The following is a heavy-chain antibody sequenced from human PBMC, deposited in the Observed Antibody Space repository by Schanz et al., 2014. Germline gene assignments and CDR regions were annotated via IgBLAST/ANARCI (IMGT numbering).Heavy chain of an antibody. CDR1: GYAFSDYG. J-gene: IGHJ2*01. Sequence: QVQLVQSGAEVKKPGASVKVSCKTSGYAFSDYGITWVRQAPGQGLQWMGWISPYTGNTNYAQTLQGRITLTTDTSANTAYMELRSLRSDDTAHYYCVRVPSRDVSFDLWGRGTLVTVSS. CDR3: VRVPSRDVSFDL. D-gene: IGHD3-16*01. CDR2: ISPYTGNT. V-gene: IGHV1-18*01.